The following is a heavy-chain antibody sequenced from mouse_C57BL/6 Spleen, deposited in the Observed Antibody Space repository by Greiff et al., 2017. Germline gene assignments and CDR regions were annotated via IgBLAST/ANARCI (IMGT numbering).Heavy chain of an antibody. CDR1: GFNIQDDY. CDR2: IDPENGDT. Sequence: VQLQQSGAELVRPGASVTLSCTASGFNIQDDYMHWVKQRPDQGLEWIGWIDPENGDTEYASKFQGKATLTADTSSNTAYLQLSSLTSEDTAVYYCSPYGNYAMDYWGQGTSVTVSS. CDR3: SPYGNYAMDY. J-gene: IGHJ4*01. V-gene: IGHV14-4*01. D-gene: IGHD2-1*01.